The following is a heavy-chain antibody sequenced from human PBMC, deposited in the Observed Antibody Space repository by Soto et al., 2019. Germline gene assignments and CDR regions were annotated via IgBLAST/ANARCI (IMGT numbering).Heavy chain of an antibody. J-gene: IGHJ4*02. D-gene: IGHD2-15*01. CDR1: GYTFINYG. V-gene: IGHV1-18*01. CDR3: ARDRGRSCSGGTCPFDY. CDR2: ISGYDGNT. Sequence: ASVKVSCKPSGYTFINYGITWVRQAPGQGLELMGWISGYDGNTNYAPKLQGRVTMTRDTSTSTVYMELRSLRSDDTAVYYCARDRGRSCSGGTCPFDYWGQGTLVTVYS.